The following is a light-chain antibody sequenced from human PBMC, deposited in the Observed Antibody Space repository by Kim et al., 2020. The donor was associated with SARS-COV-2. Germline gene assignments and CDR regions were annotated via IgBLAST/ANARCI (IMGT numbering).Light chain of an antibody. CDR3: NSRDSNDNVV. J-gene: IGLJ2*01. V-gene: IGLV3-19*01. CDR2: GKN. CDR1: SLRTYY. Sequence: VALGQTVRITCQGDSLRTYYATWYQKKPGQAPILVIYGKNNRPSGIPDLFAGTSSGNTASLTIAGTQAGDEADYYCNSRDSNDNVVFGGGTQLTVL.